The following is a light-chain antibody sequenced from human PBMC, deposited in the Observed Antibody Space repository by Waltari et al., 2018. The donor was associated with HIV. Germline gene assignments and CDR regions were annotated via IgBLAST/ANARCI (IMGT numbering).Light chain of an antibody. V-gene: IGKV1-5*03. J-gene: IGKJ5*01. CDR1: QSISSW. CDR2: TAS. Sequence: DIQMTQSPSTLSASVGDRVNITCRASQSISSWLAWYQQKPGKAPKLLIYTASSLESGVPSRFSGSGSGTEFTLTISSLQPDDFATYYCQQYNSYSITFGQGTRLEIK. CDR3: QQYNSYSIT.